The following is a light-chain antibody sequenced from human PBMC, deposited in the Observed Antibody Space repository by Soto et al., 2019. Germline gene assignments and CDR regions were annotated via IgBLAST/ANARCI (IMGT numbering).Light chain of an antibody. CDR2: RTN. V-gene: IGLV8-61*01. Sequence: QTVVTQEPSFSVSPGGTVTLTCGLTSGSVSASNYPSWHQQTPGQAPRTLITRTNTRSSGVPDRFSGSLLGNKAALTITGAQAQDESIYYCVLYSSGIWVFGGGTQLTVL. CDR1: SGSVSASNY. CDR3: VLYSSGIWV. J-gene: IGLJ2*01.